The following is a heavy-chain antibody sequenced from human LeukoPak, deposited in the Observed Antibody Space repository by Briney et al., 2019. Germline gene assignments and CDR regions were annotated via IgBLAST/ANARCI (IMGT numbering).Heavy chain of an antibody. CDR1: GFTFSSYW. V-gene: IGHV3-74*01. CDR3: AKAVAGMDGAFDI. J-gene: IGHJ3*02. CDR2: INSDGSST. D-gene: IGHD6-19*01. Sequence: GGSLRLSCAASGFTFSSYWMHWVRQAPGKGLVWVSRINSDGSSTSYADSVKGRFTISRDNSKNSLYLQMNSLRTEDTALYYCAKAVAGMDGAFDIWGQGTMVTVSS.